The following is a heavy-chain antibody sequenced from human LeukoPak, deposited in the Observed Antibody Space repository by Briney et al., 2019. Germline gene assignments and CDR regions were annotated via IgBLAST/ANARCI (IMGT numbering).Heavy chain of an antibody. J-gene: IGHJ4*02. V-gene: IGHV4-39*07. Sequence: PSETLSLTCTVSGGSISSSSYYWGWLRQPPGKGLEWIGSIYYSGSTYYNPSLKSRVTISVDTSKNQFSLKLSSVTAADTAVYYCARGPDTAIVDYWGQGTLVTVSS. CDR2: IYYSGST. CDR3: ARGPDTAIVDY. CDR1: GGSISSSSYY. D-gene: IGHD5-18*01.